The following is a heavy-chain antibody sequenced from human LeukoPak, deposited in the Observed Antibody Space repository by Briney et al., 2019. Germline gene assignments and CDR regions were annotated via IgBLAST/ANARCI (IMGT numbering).Heavy chain of an antibody. D-gene: IGHD5-12*01. V-gene: IGHV4-4*07. CDR3: ARGMAAAYDYNWFDS. CDR1: GDSISNYD. J-gene: IGHJ5*01. CDR2: IYGSGNT. Sequence: SETLSLTCTVSGDSISNYDWTWIRQPAGKGLEWIGRIYGSGNTRYNPSPKSRVSMSIDTSKNQFSLKLSSVTAADTAVYFCARGMAAAYDYNWFDSWGQGTLVTVTS.